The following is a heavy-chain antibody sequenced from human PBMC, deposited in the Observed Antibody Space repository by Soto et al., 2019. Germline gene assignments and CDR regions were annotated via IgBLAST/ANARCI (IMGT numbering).Heavy chain of an antibody. CDR1: GYSFTSYW. CDR3: ARSRPHRSGYYYYGMDV. D-gene: IGHD3-22*01. Sequence: PGESLKISCKGSGYSFTSYWISWVRQMPGKGLEWMGRIDPSDSYTNYSPSFQGHVTISADKSISTAYLQWSSLKASDTAMYYCARSRPHRSGYYYYGMDVWGQGTTVTVSS. J-gene: IGHJ6*02. CDR2: IDPSDSYT. V-gene: IGHV5-10-1*01.